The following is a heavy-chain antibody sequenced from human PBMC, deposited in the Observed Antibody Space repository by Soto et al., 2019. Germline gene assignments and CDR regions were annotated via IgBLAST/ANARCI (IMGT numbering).Heavy chain of an antibody. Sequence: ASVKVSCKASGYTFTGYYMRWVRQAPGQGLEWMGWINPNSGGTNYAQKFQGWVTMTRDTSISTAYMELSRLRSDDTAVYYCARANPTGGDAFDIWGQGTMVTVSS. V-gene: IGHV1-2*04. CDR1: GYTFTGYY. CDR2: INPNSGGT. CDR3: ARANPTGGDAFDI. D-gene: IGHD7-27*01. J-gene: IGHJ3*02.